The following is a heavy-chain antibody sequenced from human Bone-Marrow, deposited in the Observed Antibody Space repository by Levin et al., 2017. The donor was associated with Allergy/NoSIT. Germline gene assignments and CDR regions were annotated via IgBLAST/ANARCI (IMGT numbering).Heavy chain of an antibody. D-gene: IGHD1-26*01. V-gene: IGHV4-59*01. J-gene: IGHJ4*02. CDR3: ARARIVGVFDY. CDR2: IYYSGST. Sequence: SETLSLTCTVSGGSISSYYWSLIRQPPGKGLEWIGYIYYSGSTNYNPSLKSRVTISVDTSKNQFSLKLSSVTAADTAVYYCARARIVGVFDYWGQGTLVTVSS. CDR1: GGSISSYY.